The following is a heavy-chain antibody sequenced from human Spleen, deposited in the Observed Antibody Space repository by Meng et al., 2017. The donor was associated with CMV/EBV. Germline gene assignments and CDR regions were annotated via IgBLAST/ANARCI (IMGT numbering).Heavy chain of an antibody. CDR3: ARVDDFWSGYTFDY. V-gene: IGHV3-21*01. CDR1: GFTFSSYS. CDR2: ISSSSSYI. J-gene: IGHJ4*02. Sequence: GESLKISCAASGFTFSSYSMNWVRQAPGKGLEWVSSISSSSSYIYYADSVKGRFTISRDNAKNSLYLQMNSLRAEDTAVYYCARVDDFWSGYTFDYWGQGTLVTV. D-gene: IGHD3-3*01.